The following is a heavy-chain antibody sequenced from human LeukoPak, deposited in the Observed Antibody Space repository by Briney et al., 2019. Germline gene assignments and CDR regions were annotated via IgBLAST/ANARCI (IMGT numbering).Heavy chain of an antibody. CDR3: ARDRNYYDSSGYPDY. V-gene: IGHV3-48*02. Sequence: GGSLRLSCAASGFTFSWFSMNWVRQAPGKGLEWVSYISGSSSAIDYADSVKGRFTISRDNAKNSLYLQMNSLRDEDTAVYYCARDRNYYDSSGYPDYWGQGTLVTVSS. CDR1: GFTFSWFS. CDR2: ISGSSSAI. J-gene: IGHJ4*02. D-gene: IGHD3-22*01.